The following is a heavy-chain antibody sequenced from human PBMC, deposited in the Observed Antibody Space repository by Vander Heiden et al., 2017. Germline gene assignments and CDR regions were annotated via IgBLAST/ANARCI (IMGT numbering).Heavy chain of an antibody. D-gene: IGHD1-1*01. CDR3: ARGVGEARRYGRGWFDP. J-gene: IGHJ5*02. CDR2: ISSSSSYI. Sequence: EVQLVESGGGLVKPGGSLRLSCAASGFTFSSYSMNWVRQAPGKGLEWVSSISSSSSYIYYADSGKGRVTISRDNAKNSLYLQMNSLRAEDTAVYYCARGVGEARRYGRGWFDPWVHGTLVTVYS. V-gene: IGHV3-21*01. CDR1: GFTFSSYS.